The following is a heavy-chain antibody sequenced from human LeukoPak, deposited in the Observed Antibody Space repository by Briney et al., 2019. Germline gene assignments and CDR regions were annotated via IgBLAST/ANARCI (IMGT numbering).Heavy chain of an antibody. CDR1: GGSFSGYY. D-gene: IGHD6-13*01. V-gene: IGHV4-34*01. CDR3: ARAAYSSSWYSSYNWFDP. J-gene: IGHJ5*02. CDR2: INHSGST. Sequence: PSETLSLTCAVYGGSFSGYYWSWIRQPPGKGLEWIGEINHSGSTNYNPSLKSRVTISVDTSKNQFSLKLSSVTAADTAVYYCARAAYSSSWYSSYNWFDPWGQGTLVTVSS.